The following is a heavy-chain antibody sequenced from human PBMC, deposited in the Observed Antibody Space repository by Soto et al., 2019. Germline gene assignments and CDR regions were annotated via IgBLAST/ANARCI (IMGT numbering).Heavy chain of an antibody. CDR1: GGSISSSSYY. J-gene: IGHJ4*02. CDR3: ARHGPSSGLDFLGTIDY. CDR2: IYYSGST. Sequence: QLQLQESGPGLVKPSETLSLTCTVSGGSISSSSYYWGWIRQPPGKGLAWIGSIYYSGSTYYNPSLKSLVTISIDKSNNPFSLKLSSGTGANTEVYYCARHGPSSGLDFLGTIDYWGQGTLVTVSS. D-gene: IGHD6-19*01. V-gene: IGHV4-39*01.